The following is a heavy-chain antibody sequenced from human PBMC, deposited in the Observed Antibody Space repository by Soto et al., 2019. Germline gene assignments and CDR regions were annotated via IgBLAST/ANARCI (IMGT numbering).Heavy chain of an antibody. V-gene: IGHV1-58*02. D-gene: IGHD3-3*01. CDR2: IVVGSGNT. J-gene: IGHJ4*02. Sequence: SVKVSCKASGFTFTSSAMQWVRQARGQSLEWIGWIVVGSGNTNYAQKFQERVTITRDMSTSTAYMELSSLRSEDTAVYYCAAAEVPKYYDFWSGYYDFDYWGQGTLVTVSS. CDR3: AAAEVPKYYDFWSGYYDFDY. CDR1: GFTFTSSA.